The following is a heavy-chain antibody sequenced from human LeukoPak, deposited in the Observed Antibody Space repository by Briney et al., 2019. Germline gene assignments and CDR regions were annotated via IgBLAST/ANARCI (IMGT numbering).Heavy chain of an antibody. CDR3: AKGRTLVGGSTRSYDY. CDR1: GFTFTSYS. D-gene: IGHD1-26*01. Sequence: GGSLRLSCAASGFTFTSYSMSWVRQAPGKGLEWVSVISGNGGDTFYADSVKGRFTIFRDNYKNTLYLQMNSLRVEDTAVYYCAKGRTLVGGSTRSYDYWGQGTLVTVSS. V-gene: IGHV3-23*01. J-gene: IGHJ4*02. CDR2: ISGNGGDT.